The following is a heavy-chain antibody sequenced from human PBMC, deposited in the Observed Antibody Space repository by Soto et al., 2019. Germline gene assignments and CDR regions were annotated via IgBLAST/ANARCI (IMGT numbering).Heavy chain of an antibody. J-gene: IGHJ3*02. D-gene: IGHD6-13*01. CDR1: GFTFSDYW. CDR2: ITYGGSNK. Sequence: GGSLRLSCAASGFTFSDYWMNWVRQAPGRGLEWVAVITYGGSNKYYADSVKGRFTISRDNSKNTLYLQMNSLRAEDTAVYYCANLGGAYSSSWYDAFDIWGQGTMVTVSS. V-gene: IGHV3-30*18. CDR3: ANLGGAYSSSWYDAFDI.